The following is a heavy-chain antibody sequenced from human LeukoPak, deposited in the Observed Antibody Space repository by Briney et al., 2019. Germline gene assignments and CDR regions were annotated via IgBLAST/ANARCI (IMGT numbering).Heavy chain of an antibody. D-gene: IGHD2-2*01. J-gene: IGHJ2*01. V-gene: IGHV4-30-4*01. Sequence: SETLSLTCTVSGASMSSYYWSWIRQPPGKGLEWIGYIYYSGSTYYNPSLKSRVTISVDTSKNQFSLKLSSVTAADTAVYYCARDRDCSSTSCYAPGGRNWYFDLWGRGTLVTVSS. CDR1: GASMSSYY. CDR2: IYYSGST. CDR3: ARDRDCSSTSCYAPGGRNWYFDL.